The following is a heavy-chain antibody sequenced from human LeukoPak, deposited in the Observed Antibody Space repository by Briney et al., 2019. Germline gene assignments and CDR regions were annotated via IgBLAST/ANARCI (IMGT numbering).Heavy chain of an antibody. D-gene: IGHD5-24*01. CDR3: AREGMATIPFDY. V-gene: IGHV3-21*01. J-gene: IGHJ4*02. CDR2: TSSSSSYI. CDR1: GFTFSSYS. Sequence: PGGSPRLSCAASGFTFSSYSMNWVRQAPGKGLEWVSSTSSSSSYIYYADSVKGRFTISRDNAKNSLYLQMNSLRAEDTAVYYCAREGMATIPFDYWGQGTLVTVSS.